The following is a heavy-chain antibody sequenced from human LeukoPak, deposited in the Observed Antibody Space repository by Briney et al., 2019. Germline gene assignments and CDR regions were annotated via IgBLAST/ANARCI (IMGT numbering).Heavy chain of an antibody. J-gene: IGHJ4*02. CDR2: VIYNGVNT. D-gene: IGHD2-15*01. CDR3: AKDGRGYCSGGSCLWDY. V-gene: IGHV3-23*01. Sequence: PGGSLRLSCVGSGFTFSTYAMNWVRQAPGKRPEWVSSVIYNGVNTYYADSVKGRFTISRDNSKNTLYLQMNGLRAEDTAVYYCAKDGRGYCSGGSCLWDYWGQGTLVTVSS. CDR1: GFTFSTYA.